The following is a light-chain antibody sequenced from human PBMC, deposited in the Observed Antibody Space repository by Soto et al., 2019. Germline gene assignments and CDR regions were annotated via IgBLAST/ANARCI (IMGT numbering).Light chain of an antibody. CDR2: EGS. V-gene: IGLV2-23*01. CDR3: CSNAGSSTYV. Sequence: QSVLTQPASVSGSPGQSITISCTGTSSDVGSYNLVSWYQQHPGKAPKLMIYEGSKRPSGVSNRFSGSKSGNTASLTISGLQVEDESDYYCCSNAGSSTYVFGTGTKVTVL. CDR1: SSDVGSYNL. J-gene: IGLJ1*01.